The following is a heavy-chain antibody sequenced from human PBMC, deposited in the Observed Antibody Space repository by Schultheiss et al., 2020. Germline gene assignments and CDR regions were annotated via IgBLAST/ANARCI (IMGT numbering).Heavy chain of an antibody. J-gene: IGHJ4*02. CDR2: ISAYNGNT. D-gene: IGHD3-22*01. CDR1: GYTFTGYY. Sequence: ASVKVSCNASGYTFTGYYMHWVRQAPGQGLEWMGWISAYNGNTNYAQKFQGRVTMTTDTSTSTAYMELRSLRSDDTAVYYCAIGSGYFDYWGQGTLVTVSS. CDR3: AIGSGYFDY. V-gene: IGHV1-18*04.